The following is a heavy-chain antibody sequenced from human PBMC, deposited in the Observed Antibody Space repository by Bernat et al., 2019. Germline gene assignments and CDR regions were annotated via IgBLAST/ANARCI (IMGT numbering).Heavy chain of an antibody. CDR3: AKGYCGDGTCYVFDG. J-gene: IGHJ3*01. CDR2: VSGSGGST. Sequence: EVQLLESGGALVQPGGSLRLSCAASGFTFSNYAISWVRQAPGKGLEWVSAVSGSGGSTYYADSVKGRFTISRDNSKNTLFLQMNYLRAEDTAVYYCAKGYCGDGTCYVFDGWGRGTMVSVTS. D-gene: IGHD2-15*01. V-gene: IGHV3-23*01. CDR1: GFTFSNYA.